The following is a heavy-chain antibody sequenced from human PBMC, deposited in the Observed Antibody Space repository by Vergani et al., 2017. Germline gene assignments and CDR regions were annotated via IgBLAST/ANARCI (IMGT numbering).Heavy chain of an antibody. J-gene: IGHJ4*02. D-gene: IGHD2-21*01. CDR2: ISYDGRNK. CDR3: AKEPSVLLGGGYSGLPENNYFDY. V-gene: IGHV3-30*18. Sequence: QVQLVESGGGVVQPGRSLRLSYAASGFTFSSYGMHWVRQAPGKGLEWVAVISYDGRNKYYADSVKGRFTISRDNSTNTLYLQMNSLRAEDTAVYYCAKEPSVLLGGGYSGLPENNYFDYWGQGTLVTVSS. CDR1: GFTFSSYG.